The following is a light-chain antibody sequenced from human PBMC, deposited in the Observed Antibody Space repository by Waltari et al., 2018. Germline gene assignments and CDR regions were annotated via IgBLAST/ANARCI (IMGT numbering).Light chain of an antibody. J-gene: IGKJ4*01. CDR2: LAS. CDR3: QQANSFPLT. Sequence: DIQMTQSPSSVSASIAARVTITCRASQGIGSWLAWYQQKPGKAPKLLMYLASNLQSGVPSRFSGSGFGTNFTLTISNLQPEDFATYYCQQANSFPLTCGGGTKVEI. CDR1: QGIGSW. V-gene: IGKV1-12*01.